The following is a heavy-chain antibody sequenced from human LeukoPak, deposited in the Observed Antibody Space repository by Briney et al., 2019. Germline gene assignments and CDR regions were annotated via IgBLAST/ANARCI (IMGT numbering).Heavy chain of an antibody. Sequence: GGSLRLSCAASGFTFSSYTMNWVRQAPGKGLEWVSSISRSSSTIYYADSVKGRFTISRDNAKNSLYLQMNSLRAEDTAVYYCARAALEYPSEVDYWGQGTLVTVSS. D-gene: IGHD2/OR15-2a*01. CDR1: GFTFSSYT. V-gene: IGHV3-48*01. J-gene: IGHJ4*02. CDR2: ISRSSSTI. CDR3: ARAALEYPSEVDY.